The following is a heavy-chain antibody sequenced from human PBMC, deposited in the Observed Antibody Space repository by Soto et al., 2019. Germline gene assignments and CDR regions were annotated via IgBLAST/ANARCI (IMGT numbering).Heavy chain of an antibody. J-gene: IGHJ4*02. D-gene: IGHD1-26*01. CDR1: GLSFRGSA. Sequence: EVQLVESGGGLVQPGGSLKLSCVASGLSFRGSAIHWVRQASGKGLEWVAHIRTKPNSYATTYAASVKGRFTISRDDSNNMAFLQMDSLKVEDTAVYFCSGHGRDANNLPYCGQGTLVTVSS. CDR3: SGHGRDANNLPY. CDR2: IRTKPNSYAT. V-gene: IGHV3-73*02.